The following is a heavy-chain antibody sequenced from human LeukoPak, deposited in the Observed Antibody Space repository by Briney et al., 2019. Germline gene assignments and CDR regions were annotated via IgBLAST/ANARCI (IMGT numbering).Heavy chain of an antibody. Sequence: GGSLRLSCAASGFTFSSYAMSWVRQAPGKGLEWVSAISGSGGSTYYADSVKGRLTISRDNSKNTLYLQMNSLRAEDTAVYYCAKVLRFLEWRGAFDIWGQGTMVTVSS. J-gene: IGHJ3*02. D-gene: IGHD3-3*01. CDR3: AKVLRFLEWRGAFDI. CDR1: GFTFSSYA. CDR2: ISGSGGST. V-gene: IGHV3-23*01.